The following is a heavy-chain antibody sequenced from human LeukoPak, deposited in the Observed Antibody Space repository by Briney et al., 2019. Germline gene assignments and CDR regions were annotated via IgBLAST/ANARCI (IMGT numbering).Heavy chain of an antibody. D-gene: IGHD1-26*01. V-gene: IGHV4-61*02. CDR2: IYTSGST. CDR3: ARAVGSSESNWFDP. CDR1: GGSISSGSYY. J-gene: IGHJ5*02. Sequence: SETLSLTCTVSGGSISSGSYYWSWIRQPAGKGLEWIGRIYTSGSTNCNPSLKSRVTMSVDRSKNQFSLKLSSVTAADTAVYYCARAVGSSESNWFDPWGQGALVTVSS.